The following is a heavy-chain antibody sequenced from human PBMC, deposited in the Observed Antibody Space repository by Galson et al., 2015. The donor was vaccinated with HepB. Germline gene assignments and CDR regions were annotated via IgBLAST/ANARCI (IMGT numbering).Heavy chain of an antibody. CDR1: GGTFSSYA. CDR3: ARADTAMGPFDY. CDR2: IIPIFGTA. V-gene: IGHV1-69*13. Sequence: QSGAEVKKPGASVTISCKASGGTFSSYAISWVRQAPGQGLEWMGGIIPIFGTANYAQKFQGRVTITADESTSTAYMELSSLRSEDTAVYYCARADTAMGPFDYWGQGTLVTVSS. J-gene: IGHJ4*02. D-gene: IGHD5-18*01.